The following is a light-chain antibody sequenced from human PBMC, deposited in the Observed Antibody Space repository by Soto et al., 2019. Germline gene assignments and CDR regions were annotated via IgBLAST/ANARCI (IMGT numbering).Light chain of an antibody. CDR2: RAS. Sequence: DTQMTQSPSTLSASVGDRVTITCRASQSISNWLARYQQKPGEAPKLLIYRASSLESGVPSRFSGSGSGTEFTLTISSLQPDDFATYYCQQYNSYWTFGQGTKVEIK. CDR1: QSISNW. V-gene: IGKV1-5*03. J-gene: IGKJ1*01. CDR3: QQYNSYWT.